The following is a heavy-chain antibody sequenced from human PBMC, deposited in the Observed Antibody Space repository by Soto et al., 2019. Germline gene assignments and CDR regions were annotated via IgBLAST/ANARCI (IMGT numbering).Heavy chain of an antibody. V-gene: IGHV4-31*03. D-gene: IGHD3-10*01. CDR3: ASTPGLWFGDIYGMDV. CDR2: IYYSGST. Sequence: SETLSLTCTVSGGSISRGGYYWSWIRQHPGKGLEWIGYIYYSGSTYYNPSLKSRVTISVDTSKNQFSLKLSSVTAADTAVYYCASTPGLWFGDIYGMDVCGQRTTFTASS. J-gene: IGHJ6*02. CDR1: GGSISRGGYY.